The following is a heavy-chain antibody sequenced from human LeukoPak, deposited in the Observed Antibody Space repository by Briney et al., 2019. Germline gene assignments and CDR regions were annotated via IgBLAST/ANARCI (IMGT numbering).Heavy chain of an antibody. CDR1: GGSISTYY. CDR3: ARGGAARLHFQN. D-gene: IGHD6-6*01. Sequence: PSETLSLTCTVSGGSISTYYWNWIRQPPGKGLEWIGYIYHSGSTNYNPSLQSRVTISVDTSKNQFSLNLNSVTAADTAVYYCARGGAARLHFQNWGQGALVTVSS. CDR2: IYHSGST. V-gene: IGHV4-59*01. J-gene: IGHJ1*01.